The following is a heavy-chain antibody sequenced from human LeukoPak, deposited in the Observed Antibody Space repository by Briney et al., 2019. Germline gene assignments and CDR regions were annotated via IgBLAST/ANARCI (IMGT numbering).Heavy chain of an antibody. CDR2: INHSGST. CDR3: ARSGGDYGFDY. Sequence: SETLSLTCAVYGESFSGYYWSWIRQPPGKGLEWIGEINHSGSTNYNPSLKSRVTISVDTSKNQFSLKLSSVTAADTAVYYCARSGGDYGFDYWGQGTLVTVSS. D-gene: IGHD4-17*01. CDR1: GESFSGYY. J-gene: IGHJ4*02. V-gene: IGHV4-34*01.